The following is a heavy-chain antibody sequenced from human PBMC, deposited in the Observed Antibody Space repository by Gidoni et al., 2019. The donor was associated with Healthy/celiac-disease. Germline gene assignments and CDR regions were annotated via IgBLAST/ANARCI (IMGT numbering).Heavy chain of an antibody. CDR3: TRASCSSTSCGKYGGGQH. CDR2: INPSGGST. Sequence: QVQLVQSGAEVKKPGASVKVSCKAPGYTFTSYYIHWVRQAPGQGLEWMGIINPSGGSTSYAQKFQGRVTMTRDTSTSTVYMEVSSLRSEDTAVYYCTRASCSSTSCGKYGGGQHWGQGTLVTVSS. J-gene: IGHJ4*02. V-gene: IGHV1-46*03. D-gene: IGHD2-2*01. CDR1: GYTFTSYY.